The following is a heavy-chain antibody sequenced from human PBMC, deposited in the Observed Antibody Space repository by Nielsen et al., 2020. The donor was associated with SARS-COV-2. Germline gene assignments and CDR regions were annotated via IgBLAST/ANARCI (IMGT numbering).Heavy chain of an antibody. V-gene: IGHV6-1*01. CDR2: TYYRSKSYN. J-gene: IGHJ6*03. Sequence: WIRQSPSRGLEWLGRTYYRSKSYNDYAVSVKSRITINPDTSKNQFSLHLNSVTPEDTAVYYCARARGAYGDYYYYYYTDVWGKGTTVTVSS. D-gene: IGHD4-17*01. CDR3: ARARGAYGDYYYYYYTDV.